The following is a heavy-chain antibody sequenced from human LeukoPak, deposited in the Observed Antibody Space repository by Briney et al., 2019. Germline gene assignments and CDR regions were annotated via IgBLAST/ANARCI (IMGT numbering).Heavy chain of an antibody. J-gene: IGHJ4*02. Sequence: GASVKVSCKASGYTFTGYYMHWVRQAPGQGLEWMGWINPNSGGTNYAQKFQGRVTMTRNTSISTAYMELSSLRSEDTAVYYCARGRFFVAAAGELDYWGQGTLVTVSS. V-gene: IGHV1-2*02. CDR3: ARGRFFVAAAGELDY. CDR2: INPNSGGT. D-gene: IGHD6-13*01. CDR1: GYTFTGYY.